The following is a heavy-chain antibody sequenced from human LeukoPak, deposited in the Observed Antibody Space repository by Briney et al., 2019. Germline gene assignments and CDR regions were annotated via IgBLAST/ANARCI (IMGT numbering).Heavy chain of an antibody. D-gene: IGHD2-2*01. J-gene: IGHJ5*02. CDR1: GGTFSSYT. Sequence: ASVKVSCKASGGTFSSYTISWVRQAPGQGLEWMGRIIPILGIANCAQKFQGRVTITADKSTSTAYMELSSLRSEDTAVYYCASVYCSSTSCLNWFDPWGQGTLVTVSS. V-gene: IGHV1-69*02. CDR2: IIPILGIA. CDR3: ASVYCSSTSCLNWFDP.